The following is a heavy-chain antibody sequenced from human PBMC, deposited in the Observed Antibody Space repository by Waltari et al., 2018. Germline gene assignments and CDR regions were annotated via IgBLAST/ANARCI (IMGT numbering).Heavy chain of an antibody. CDR3: ARGGPRLRWFRERSYFDY. CDR1: GGSFSGYY. CDR2: INHRGST. D-gene: IGHD3-10*01. Sequence: QVQLQQWGAGLLKPSETLSLTCAVYGGSFSGYYWSWIRQPPGKGLEWIGEINHRGSTNSNPSLKSRVTISVDTAKNQFSLKLSSVTAADTAVYYCARGGPRLRWFRERSYFDYWGQGTLVTVSS. J-gene: IGHJ4*02. V-gene: IGHV4-34*01.